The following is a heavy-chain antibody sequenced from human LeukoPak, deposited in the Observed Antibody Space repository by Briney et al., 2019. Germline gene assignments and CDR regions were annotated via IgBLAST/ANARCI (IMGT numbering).Heavy chain of an antibody. V-gene: IGHV1-58*02. CDR1: GFTFTSSA. J-gene: IGHJ4*02. D-gene: IGHD1-1*01. CDR3: AAIPAYNWNDGNQAFGYYFDY. CDR2: IVVGSGNT. Sequence: SVKVSCKASGFTFTSSAMQWVRQARGQRLEWIGWIVVGSGNTNYAQKFQERVTITRDMSTSTAYMELSSLRSEDTAVYYCAAIPAYNWNDGNQAFGYYFDYWGQGTLVTVSS.